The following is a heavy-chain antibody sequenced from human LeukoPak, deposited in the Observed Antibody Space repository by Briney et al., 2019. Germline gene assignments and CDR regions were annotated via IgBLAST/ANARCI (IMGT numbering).Heavy chain of an antibody. J-gene: IGHJ4*02. CDR3: AREGGFYRPLDY. CDR1: GGSVSSTNW. D-gene: IGHD6-25*01. Sequence: SETLSLTCGVSGGSVSSTNWWTWIRQPPGKGLEWIGEAHLDGRTNFNPSLKSRLTMSVDLSENHVSLKLTSVTAADTAVYYCAREGGFYRPLDYSGQGTLVTVSS. V-gene: IGHV4-4*02. CDR2: AHLDGRT.